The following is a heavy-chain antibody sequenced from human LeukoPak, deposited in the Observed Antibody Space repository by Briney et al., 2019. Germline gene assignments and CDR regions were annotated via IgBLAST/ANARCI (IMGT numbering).Heavy chain of an antibody. D-gene: IGHD5-12*01. J-gene: IGHJ5*02. CDR3: ARGTRIVAIPRSWFDP. CDR1: GGSISSGGYY. CDR2: IYYSGST. V-gene: IGHV4-31*03. Sequence: SETLSLTCTVSGGSISSGGYYWSWIRQHPGKGLEWIGYIYYSGSTYYNPSLKSRVTISVDTSKNQFSLKLSSVTAADTAVYYCARGTRIVAIPRSWFDPWGQGTLVTVSS.